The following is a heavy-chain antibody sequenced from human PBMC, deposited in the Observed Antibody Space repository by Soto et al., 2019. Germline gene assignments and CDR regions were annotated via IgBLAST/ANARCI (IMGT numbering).Heavy chain of an antibody. CDR1: GFIVSDTY. J-gene: IGHJ3*02. CDR2: ISNRGDT. Sequence: EVQLVESGGGLVQPGGSLRLSCTASGFIVSDTYWNWVRQAPGKGLEWVSVISNRGDTHYADSVRGRFSLSRDISDNTLHLQMNNLRVEDTAVYYCAREPRYCRGGSCSITGDAYDIWGQGTMVTVSS. D-gene: IGHD2-15*01. CDR3: AREPRYCRGGSCSITGDAYDI. V-gene: IGHV3-66*01.